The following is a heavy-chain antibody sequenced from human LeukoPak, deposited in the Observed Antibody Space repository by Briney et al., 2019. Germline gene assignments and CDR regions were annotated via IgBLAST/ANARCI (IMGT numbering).Heavy chain of an antibody. CDR3: ATRSGGWYEDFQH. Sequence: ASVKVSCKVSGYTLTELSMHWVRRAPGKGLEWMGGFDPEDGETIYSQTFQVRVTMTEDTSTDTAYMELSSLRTEETAVYSCATRSGGWYEDFQHWGQGTLVTVSS. CDR2: FDPEDGET. D-gene: IGHD6-19*01. V-gene: IGHV1-24*01. J-gene: IGHJ1*01. CDR1: GYTLTELS.